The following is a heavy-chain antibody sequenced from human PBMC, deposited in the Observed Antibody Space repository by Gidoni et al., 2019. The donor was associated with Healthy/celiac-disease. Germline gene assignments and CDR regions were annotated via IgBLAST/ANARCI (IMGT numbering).Heavy chain of an antibody. CDR1: GGSSSGYY. CDR2: INHSGST. J-gene: IGHJ4*02. Sequence: QVQLQQWGAGLLKPSETLPLPCAVYGGSSSGYYWSWIRQPPGKGLEWIGEINHSGSTNSNPSLKSRVTISVDTSKNQFSLKLSSVTAADTAVYYCARGGASTVTPRLEYYFDYWGQGTLVTVSS. V-gene: IGHV4-34*01. CDR3: ARGGASTVTPRLEYYFDY. D-gene: IGHD4-17*01.